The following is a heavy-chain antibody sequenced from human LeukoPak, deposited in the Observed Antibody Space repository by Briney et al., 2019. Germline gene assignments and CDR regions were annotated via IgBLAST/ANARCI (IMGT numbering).Heavy chain of an antibody. J-gene: IGHJ4*02. Sequence: GGSLRLSCAASGFTFSNEAMTWVRQAPGKGLEWISYISSSSNPIYYADSVKGRFTISRDNAKNSLYLQLSSLRAEDTAVYYCARDPGMMRAAACGDYWGQGTLVIVSS. CDR3: ARDPGMMRAAACGDY. CDR2: ISSSSNPI. D-gene: IGHD6-13*01. CDR1: GFTFSNEA. V-gene: IGHV3-48*01.